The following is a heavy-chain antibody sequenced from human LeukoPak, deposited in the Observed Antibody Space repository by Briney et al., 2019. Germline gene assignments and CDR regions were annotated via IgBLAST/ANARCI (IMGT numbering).Heavy chain of an antibody. Sequence: GSLRLSCAASGFTFSSYAMHWVRQAPGKGLEWVAVISYDGSNKYYADSVKGRFTISRDNSKNTLYLQMNSLRAEDTAVYYCAKDWMGLFDYSNPYAFDIWGQGTMVTVSS. V-gene: IGHV3-30-3*01. J-gene: IGHJ3*02. CDR3: AKDWMGLFDYSNPYAFDI. CDR1: GFTFSSYA. CDR2: ISYDGSNK. D-gene: IGHD4-11*01.